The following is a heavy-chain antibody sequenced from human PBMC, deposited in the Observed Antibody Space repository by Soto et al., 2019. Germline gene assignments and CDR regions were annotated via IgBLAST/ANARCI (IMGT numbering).Heavy chain of an antibody. V-gene: IGHV3-53*01. D-gene: IGHD3-10*01. CDR1: GFTVSSNY. Sequence: EVQLVESGGGLIQPGGSLRLSCAASGFTVSSNYMSWVRQAPGKGLEWVSVIYSVGSTYYADSVKGRFTISRDNSKNTLYLQMNSLRAEDTAVYYCALSITMVRGVLDYYYYGMDVWGQGTTVTVSS. CDR3: ALSITMVRGVLDYYYYGMDV. J-gene: IGHJ6*02. CDR2: IYSVGST.